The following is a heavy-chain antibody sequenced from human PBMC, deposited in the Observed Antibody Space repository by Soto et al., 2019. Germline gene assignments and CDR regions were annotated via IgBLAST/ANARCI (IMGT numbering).Heavy chain of an antibody. V-gene: IGHV3-23*01. CDR3: AKEVEGGWYYFDY. CDR2: ISDSDGST. CDR1: GFTFSTYA. D-gene: IGHD2-15*01. J-gene: IGHJ4*02. Sequence: EVQLLESGGGLVQPGGSLTLSCAASGFTFSTYAMTWVRQAPGKGLEWVSTISDSDGSTYYADSVKGRFTISRDNSKNTVYLQMNSLRAEDTAVYYCAKEVEGGWYYFDYWGQGTLVTLPS.